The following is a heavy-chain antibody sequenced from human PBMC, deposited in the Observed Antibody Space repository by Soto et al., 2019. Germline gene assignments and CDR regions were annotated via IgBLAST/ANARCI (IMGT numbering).Heavy chain of an antibody. J-gene: IGHJ3*02. CDR2: IYYSGST. D-gene: IGHD3-3*01. V-gene: IGHV4-59*08. CDR3: ARIFPSDDFWSGYYTAPKDAFDI. CDR1: GGSISSYY. Sequence: SETLSLTCTVSGGSISSYYWSWIRQPPGKGLEWIGYIYYSGSTNYNPSLKSRVTLSVDTSKNQFSLKLSSVTAADTAVYYCARIFPSDDFWSGYYTAPKDAFDIWGQGTLVTVSS.